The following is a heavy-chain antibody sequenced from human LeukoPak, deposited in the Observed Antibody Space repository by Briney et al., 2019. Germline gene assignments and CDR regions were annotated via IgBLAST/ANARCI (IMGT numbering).Heavy chain of an antibody. V-gene: IGHV4-31*03. Sequence: SETLSLTCTVSGGSISSSSYYWGWIRQHPGKGLEWIGYMYYSGSTYYNPSLKSRVTISVDTSKNQFSLKLSSVTAADTAVYYCARDGGYQLDYWGQGTLVTVSS. CDR3: ARDGGYQLDY. J-gene: IGHJ4*02. CDR1: GGSISSSSYY. D-gene: IGHD6-19*01. CDR2: MYYSGST.